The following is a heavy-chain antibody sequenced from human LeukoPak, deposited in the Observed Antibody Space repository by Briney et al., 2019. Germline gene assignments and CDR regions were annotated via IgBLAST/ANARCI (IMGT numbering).Heavy chain of an antibody. J-gene: IGHJ5*02. Sequence: GRSLPFSCLASGFTFPSYGMHWTRPAPGQGLEWVALISYDGSNTYYAQSAHGRFTVSRDNSNKTLYLQMNSLRGEDTAVYYCAKDSGGVLVTAISWFDPWGQGTLVTVSS. CDR1: GFTFPSYG. CDR2: ISYDGSNT. D-gene: IGHD2-21*02. V-gene: IGHV3-30*18. CDR3: AKDSGGVLVTAISWFDP.